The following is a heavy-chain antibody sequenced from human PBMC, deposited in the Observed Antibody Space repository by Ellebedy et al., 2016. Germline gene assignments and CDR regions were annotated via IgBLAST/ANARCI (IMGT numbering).Heavy chain of an antibody. CDR2: ISALNGNI. CDR1: GYSFSIHG. V-gene: IGHV1-18*04. J-gene: IGHJ4*02. CDR3: ARGPGFCSSYSCYGESGFDY. Sequence: ASVKVSCKASGYSFSIHGVSWVRQAPGQGLEWMGWISALNGNIHYEPSLQGRVTLTLDPATSTAYMDLMSLRSDDTAVYYCARGPGFCSSYSCYGESGFDYWGRGTLVTVSS. D-gene: IGHD2-2*01.